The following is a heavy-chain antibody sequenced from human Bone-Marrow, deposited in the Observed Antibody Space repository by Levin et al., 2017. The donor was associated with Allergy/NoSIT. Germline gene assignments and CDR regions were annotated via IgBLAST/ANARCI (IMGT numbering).Heavy chain of an antibody. CDR2: INPKSGAT. V-gene: IGHV1-2*06. CDR1: GYIFTDYH. J-gene: IGHJ4*02. D-gene: IGHD1-1*01. Sequence: GESLKISCTASGYIFTDYHMHWVRQAPGQGLEWMGRINPKSGATDYPQRLQGRVTMTRDTSINTVYIELSGLTSDDTAVFFCTRKNLVGTFDYWGRGTLVTVSS. CDR3: TRKNLVGTFDY.